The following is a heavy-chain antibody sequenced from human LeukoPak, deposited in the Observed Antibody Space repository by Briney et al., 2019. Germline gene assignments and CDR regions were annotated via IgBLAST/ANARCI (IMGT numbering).Heavy chain of an antibody. Sequence: GGSLRLSCTASGFMLSTHWMSWVRQAPGKGLEWVANIKPDGTEQYYADSLRGRFTISRDNSKNTLYLQMNSLRAEDTAVYYCARAGAGLYFDYWGQGTLVTVSS. CDR2: IKPDGTEQ. V-gene: IGHV3-7*01. D-gene: IGHD6-19*01. CDR3: ARAGAGLYFDY. J-gene: IGHJ4*02. CDR1: GFMLSTHW.